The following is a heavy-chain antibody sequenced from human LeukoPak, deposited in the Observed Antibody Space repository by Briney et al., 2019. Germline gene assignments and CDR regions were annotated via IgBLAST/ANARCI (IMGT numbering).Heavy chain of an antibody. D-gene: IGHD3-10*01. CDR2: ISGSGGST. CDR1: GFTFSSYA. V-gene: IGHV3-23*01. Sequence: PGGALRLSCPASGFTFSSYAMSWVRQAPGKGLEGVSAISGSGGSTYYADPVKGRFTISRDNSTNTLYLQIHSLRAADTAVYYCAKEYMVRGSFDYWGQGTLVTVSS. CDR3: AKEYMVRGSFDY. J-gene: IGHJ4*02.